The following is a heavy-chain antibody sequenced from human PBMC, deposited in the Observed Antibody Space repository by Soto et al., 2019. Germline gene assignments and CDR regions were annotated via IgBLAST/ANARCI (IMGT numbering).Heavy chain of an antibody. Sequence: QVQLQESGPGLVKPSQTLSLTCTVSGGSISSGDYYWSWIRQPPGKGLEWIGYIYYSGSTYYNPYLKSRVTISVDTSKNQFSLKLSSVTAADTAVYYCAINVVVVVPAAMPGGFDYWGQGTLVTVSS. D-gene: IGHD2-2*01. V-gene: IGHV4-30-4*01. CDR1: GGSISSGDYY. J-gene: IGHJ4*02. CDR2: IYYSGST. CDR3: AINVVVVVPAAMPGGFDY.